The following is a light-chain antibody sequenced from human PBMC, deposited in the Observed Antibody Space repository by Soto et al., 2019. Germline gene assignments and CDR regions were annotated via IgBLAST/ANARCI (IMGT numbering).Light chain of an antibody. J-gene: IGKJ1*01. CDR2: GAS. Sequence: EVVLTQSPATLSLSLGEVATLSCRASQSVDRDLAWYRQKPGQPPSLLIYGASTRATGVPARFSGSGSETEFALVITSLQSEDFAVYFCHQYNQWPRTFGQGTKVEIK. CDR3: HQYNQWPRT. V-gene: IGKV3-15*01. CDR1: QSVDRD.